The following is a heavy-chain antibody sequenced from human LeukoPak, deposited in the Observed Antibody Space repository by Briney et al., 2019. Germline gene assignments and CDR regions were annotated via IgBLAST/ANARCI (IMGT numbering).Heavy chain of an antibody. J-gene: IGHJ4*02. CDR2: INHSGST. CDR1: GGSFSGYY. V-gene: IGHV4-34*01. Sequence: SETLSLTCAVYGGSFSGYYWSWIRQPPGKGLEWIGEINHSGSTNYNPSLKSRVTISVDTSKNQFSLKLSSVTAADTAVYYCARGSTWIQLWSTPKYFDYWGQGTLVTVSS. D-gene: IGHD5-18*01. CDR3: ARGSTWIQLWSTPKYFDY.